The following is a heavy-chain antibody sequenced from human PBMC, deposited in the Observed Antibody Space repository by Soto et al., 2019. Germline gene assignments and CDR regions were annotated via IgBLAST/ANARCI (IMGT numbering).Heavy chain of an antibody. Sequence: SETLSLTCTVSGGSVTSDEDYWSWIRQSPGKGLEWIGYTSNSGSTGYNPSLKTRLSMSVDRSKNQFTLRLTSVTAADTAVYYCARHREGGVAGTEPYYYYYYGMDVWGQGTTVTVSS. D-gene: IGHD6-19*01. V-gene: IGHV4-30-4*01. CDR1: GGSVTSDEDY. CDR3: ARHREGGVAGTEPYYYYYYGMDV. J-gene: IGHJ6*02. CDR2: TSNSGST.